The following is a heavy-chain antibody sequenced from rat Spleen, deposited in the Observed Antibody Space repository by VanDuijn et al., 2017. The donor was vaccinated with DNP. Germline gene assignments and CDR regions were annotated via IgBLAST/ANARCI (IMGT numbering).Heavy chain of an antibody. CDR2: ISYDGSRT. D-gene: IGHD1-3*01. CDR1: GFTFRDYA. V-gene: IGHV5-17*01. CDR3: ARDDYGSNGAMDA. J-gene: IGHJ4*01. Sequence: EVQLVESGGGLVPPGRSQKLSCAASGFTFRDYAMAWVRQAPKKGLEWVTTISYDGSRTYYRDSVKGRFTISRDDAYSTLYLQMDSLRSEDTATYYCARDDYGSNGAMDAWGQGTSVTVSS.